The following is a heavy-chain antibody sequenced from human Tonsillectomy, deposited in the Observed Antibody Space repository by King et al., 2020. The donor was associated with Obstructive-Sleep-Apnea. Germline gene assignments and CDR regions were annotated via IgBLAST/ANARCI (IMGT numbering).Heavy chain of an antibody. CDR1: GDSINNYY. Sequence: QLQESGPGLVKPSETLSLTCTVSGDSINNYYWSWIRQPPGKGLEWIGYMYYSGNTNYNPSLKSRVTISAATSKIQFSLRLSSVTAADTAVYYCARHRGVEDYGGYGDYFDYWGQGTLVTVSS. CDR3: ARHRGVEDYGGYGDYFDY. D-gene: IGHD5-12*01. CDR2: MYYSGNT. J-gene: IGHJ4*02. V-gene: IGHV4-59*08.